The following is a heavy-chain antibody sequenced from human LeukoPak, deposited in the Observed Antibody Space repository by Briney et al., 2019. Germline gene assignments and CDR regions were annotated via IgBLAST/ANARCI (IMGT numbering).Heavy chain of an antibody. CDR2: IYSSGST. CDR1: GGSISGYY. D-gene: IGHD3-10*01. Sequence: WETLSLTCTVSGGSISGYYWSWIRQPAGKGLEWIGRIYSSGSTNYDPSLTSRVTMSVDTSKNQFSLKLSSVAAADTAVYYCARDGYGSGSPYAFDVWGQGTMVTVSS. J-gene: IGHJ3*01. CDR3: ARDGYGSGSPYAFDV. V-gene: IGHV4-4*07.